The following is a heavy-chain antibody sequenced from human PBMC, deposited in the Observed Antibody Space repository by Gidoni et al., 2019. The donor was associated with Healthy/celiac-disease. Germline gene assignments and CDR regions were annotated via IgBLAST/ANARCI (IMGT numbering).Heavy chain of an antibody. CDR2: IYWDDDK. CDR1: GFSLSPRGVG. CDR3: AHRTASSSWYESAFDI. J-gene: IGHJ3*02. V-gene: IGHV2-5*02. D-gene: IGHD6-13*01. Sequence: QITLKESGPTLVKPTQTLTLTCTFYGFSLSPRGVGVGWIRQPPGKALEWLALIYWDDDKRYSPSLKSRLTITKDTSKNQVVLTMTNMDPVDTATYYCAHRTASSSWYESAFDIWGQGTMVTVSS.